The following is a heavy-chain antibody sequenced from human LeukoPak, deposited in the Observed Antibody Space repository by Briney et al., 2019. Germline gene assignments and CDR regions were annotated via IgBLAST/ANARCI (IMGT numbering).Heavy chain of an antibody. Sequence: GGSLRLSCAASGFIFSWYSMNWVRQAPGKGLEWVSSISSSSSYRYYAESVKGRFTISRDNAKNSLYLQMNSLRAEDTAVYYCVCGWNFDYWGQGALVTVSS. D-gene: IGHD6-19*01. V-gene: IGHV3-21*01. CDR3: VCGWNFDY. J-gene: IGHJ4*02. CDR2: ISSSSSYR. CDR1: GFIFSWYS.